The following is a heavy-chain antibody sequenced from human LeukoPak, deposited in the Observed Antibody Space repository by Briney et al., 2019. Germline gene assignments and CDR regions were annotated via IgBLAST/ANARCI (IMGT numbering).Heavy chain of an antibody. CDR3: ARDYGTPLWFGELFPLGY. CDR2: ISYDESDK. Sequence: GGSLRLSCAASGFTFSNYGMHWVRQAPGKGLEWVAVISYDESDKYYADSVKGRFTISRDNSKNTLYLQMNSLRPEDTAVYYCARDYGTPLWFGELFPLGYWGQGTLVTVSS. D-gene: IGHD3-10*01. J-gene: IGHJ4*02. CDR1: GFTFSNYG. V-gene: IGHV3-30*03.